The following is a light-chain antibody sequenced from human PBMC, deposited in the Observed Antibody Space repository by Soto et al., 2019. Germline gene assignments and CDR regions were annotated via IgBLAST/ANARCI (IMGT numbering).Light chain of an antibody. V-gene: IGKV3-20*01. CDR2: GAL. CDR1: QSVSSTY. CDR3: QHYGSSPYT. Sequence: EIVLTQSPGTLSLSPGERATLSCRASQSVSSTYLAWYQQKPGQAPRLLIYGALSRATGIPDRFSGSGSGTDYTLTLSTLEPEDFAVYYFQHYGSSPYTFCQGTKLEIK. J-gene: IGKJ2*01.